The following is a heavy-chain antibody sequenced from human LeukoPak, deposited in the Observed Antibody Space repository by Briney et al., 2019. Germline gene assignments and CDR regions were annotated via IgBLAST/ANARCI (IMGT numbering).Heavy chain of an antibody. CDR3: ATSPGGGDYFDY. CDR1: GYTFTSYY. J-gene: IGHJ4*02. V-gene: IGHV1-46*01. CDR2: INPSGGST. Sequence: ASAKVSCKASGYTFTSYYMHWVRQAPGQGLEWMGIINPSGGSTSYAQKFQGRVTMTRDTSTSTVYMELSSLRSEDTAVYYCATSPGGGDYFDYWGQGTLVTVSS. D-gene: IGHD3-16*01.